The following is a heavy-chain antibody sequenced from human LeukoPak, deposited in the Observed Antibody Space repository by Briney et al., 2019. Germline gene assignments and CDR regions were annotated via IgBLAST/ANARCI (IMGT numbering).Heavy chain of an antibody. J-gene: IGHJ5*02. CDR1: GYSFTSFA. Sequence: ASVKVSCKASGYSFTSFAMNWVRQAPGQGLEWMGGIIPIFGTANYAQKFQGRVTITADESTSTAYMELSSLRPEDTAVYYCARAGGPVEMADWFDPWAREPWSPSPQ. D-gene: IGHD5-24*01. CDR3: ARAGGPVEMADWFDP. CDR2: IIPIFGTA. V-gene: IGHV1-69*13.